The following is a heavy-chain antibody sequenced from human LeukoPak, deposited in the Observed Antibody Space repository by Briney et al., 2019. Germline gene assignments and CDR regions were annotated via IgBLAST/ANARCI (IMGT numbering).Heavy chain of an antibody. V-gene: IGHV3-49*03. CDR2: IRSKPYGGTT. CDR3: SRVHPYSSSWSTPDY. J-gene: IGHJ4*02. CDR1: GFTFGDYA. Sequence: GRSLRLSCTASGFTFGDYAMSWFRQAPGKGLEWVGLIRSKPYGGTTEYAASVKGRFTISRDDSESIAYLQMNSLKNEDTAVYHCSRVHPYSSSWSTPDYWGQGTLVTVST. D-gene: IGHD6-13*01.